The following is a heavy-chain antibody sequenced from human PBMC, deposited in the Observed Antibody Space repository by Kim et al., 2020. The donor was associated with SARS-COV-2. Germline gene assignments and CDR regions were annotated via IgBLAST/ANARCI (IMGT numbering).Heavy chain of an antibody. D-gene: IGHD1-20*01. CDR3: ARITAPHNY. CDR2: GSTI. J-gene: IGHJ4*02. V-gene: IGHV3-11*01. Sequence: GSTIYYADSVKGRFTIPRDKAKNSLYLQMNSLRADDTAVYYCARITAPHNYWGQGSLVTVSS.